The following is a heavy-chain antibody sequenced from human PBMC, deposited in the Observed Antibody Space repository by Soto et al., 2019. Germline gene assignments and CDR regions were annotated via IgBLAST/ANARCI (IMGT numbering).Heavy chain of an antibody. Sequence: SETLSLTCTVPGVSISNYYWRWILQPPGKGLEWIGYIYYSGSTNYNPSLKSRVTISVDTSKNQFSLKLSSVTAADTAVYYCARVLLTGTTYYFDYWGQGTLVTVS. CDR2: IYYSGST. CDR3: ARVLLTGTTYYFDY. D-gene: IGHD1-7*01. CDR1: GVSISNYY. V-gene: IGHV4-59*01. J-gene: IGHJ4*02.